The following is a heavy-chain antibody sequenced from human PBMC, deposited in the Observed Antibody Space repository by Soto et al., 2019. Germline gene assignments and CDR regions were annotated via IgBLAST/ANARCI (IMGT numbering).Heavy chain of an antibody. CDR3: AGLEGCFDY. V-gene: IGHV3-48*02. Sequence: EVQLVESGGGLVQPGGSLRLSCAASGFTFSSYSMNWVRQAPGKGLEWLSYISSDSSTIFYADSVKGRFTISRDNAKNSLYLQMSSLRHDDTAGYYCAGLEGCFDYWGRGPLVTVSS. D-gene: IGHD6-19*01. CDR1: GFTFSSYS. CDR2: ISSDSSTI. J-gene: IGHJ4*02.